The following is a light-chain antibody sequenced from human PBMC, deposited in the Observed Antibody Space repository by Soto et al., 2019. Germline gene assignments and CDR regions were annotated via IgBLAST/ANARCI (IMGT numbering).Light chain of an antibody. Sequence: MTQYPSTLSASVGDRVTITCRASQTISTWLAWYQHKKGKAPNLLIYDASTLMSGVPSRLRGSGYGTELTITISSMQTGEFETYYCQQSETYPLTFGQGTRLEI. CDR1: QTISTW. CDR3: QQSETYPLT. J-gene: IGKJ5*01. V-gene: IGKV1-5*01. CDR2: DAS.